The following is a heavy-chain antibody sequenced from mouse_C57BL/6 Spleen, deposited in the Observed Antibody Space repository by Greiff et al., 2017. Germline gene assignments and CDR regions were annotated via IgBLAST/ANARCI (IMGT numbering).Heavy chain of an antibody. J-gene: IGHJ2*01. D-gene: IGHD2-3*01. Sequence: QVQLKEPGAELVMPGASVKLSCKASGYTFTSYWMHWVKQRPGQGLEWIGEIDPSDSYTNYNQKFKGKSTLTVDKSSSTAYMQLSSLTSEDSAVYYCARHDGYLDYWGQGTTLTVSS. V-gene: IGHV1-69*01. CDR1: GYTFTSYW. CDR3: ARHDGYLDY. CDR2: IDPSDSYT.